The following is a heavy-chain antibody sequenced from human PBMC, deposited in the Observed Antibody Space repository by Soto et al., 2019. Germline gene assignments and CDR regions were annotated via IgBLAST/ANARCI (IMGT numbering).Heavy chain of an antibody. V-gene: IGHV4-4*02. Sequence: SESLSPTFSFSGIPITISNCWSWVRQPPGKGLEWIGEIYHSGSTNYNPSLKSRVTISVDKSKNQFSLKVSSVTAADTAVYYCARAIAVAVNWFDPWGQG. CDR2: IYHSGST. CDR3: ARAIAVAVNWFDP. D-gene: IGHD6-19*01. J-gene: IGHJ5*02. CDR1: GIPITISNC.